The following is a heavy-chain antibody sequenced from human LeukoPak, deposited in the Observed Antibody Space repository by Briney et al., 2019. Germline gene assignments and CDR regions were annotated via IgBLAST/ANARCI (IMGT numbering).Heavy chain of an antibody. CDR2: IYYSGST. J-gene: IGHJ4*02. CDR3: ARSVNLAPPNYFDY. V-gene: IGHV4-39*01. Sequence: PSETLSLTCTVSGGSISSSSYYWGWIRQPPGKGLEWIGSIYYSGSTYYNPSLKSRVTISVDTSKNQFSLKPSSVTAADTAVYYCARSVNLAPPNYFDYWRQGTLVTVSS. CDR1: GGSISSSSYY. D-gene: IGHD1-20*01.